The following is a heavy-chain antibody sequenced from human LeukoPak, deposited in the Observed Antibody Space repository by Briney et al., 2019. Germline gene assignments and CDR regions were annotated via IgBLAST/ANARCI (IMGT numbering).Heavy chain of an antibody. Sequence: PGGSLRLSCAASRFTFSSYGMHWVRQAPGKGLEWVAFIRYDGSNKYYADSVKGRFTISRDNSKNTLYLQMNSLRVDDTAVYYCAKEYHYDILIGATPDCYYGIDVWGRGTTVTV. D-gene: IGHD3-9*01. CDR1: RFTFSSYG. CDR3: AKEYHYDILIGATPDCYYGIDV. V-gene: IGHV3-30*02. J-gene: IGHJ6*02. CDR2: IRYDGSNK.